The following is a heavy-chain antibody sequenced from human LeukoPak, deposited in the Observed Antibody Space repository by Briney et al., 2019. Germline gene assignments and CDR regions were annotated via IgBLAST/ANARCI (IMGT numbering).Heavy chain of an antibody. CDR1: GGTFSSYA. CDR3: AREWNDYGGNSLDY. Sequence: ASVKVSCKASGGTFSSYAISWVRQAPRQGLEWMGGIIPIFGTANYAQKFQGRVTITADESTSTAYMELSSLRSEDTAVYYCAREWNDYGGNSLDYWGQGTLVTVSS. J-gene: IGHJ4*02. V-gene: IGHV1-69*01. D-gene: IGHD4-23*01. CDR2: IIPIFGTA.